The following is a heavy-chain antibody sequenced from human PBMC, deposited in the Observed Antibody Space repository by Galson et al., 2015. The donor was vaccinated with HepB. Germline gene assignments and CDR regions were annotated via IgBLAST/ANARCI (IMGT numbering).Heavy chain of an antibody. V-gene: IGHV3-15*07. D-gene: IGHD1-7*01. J-gene: IGHJ6*02. Sequence: SLRLSCAASGFTFSNAWMNWVRQAPGKGLEWVGRIKSKTDGGTTDYAAPVKGRFTISRDDSKNTLYLQMNSLKTEDTAVYYCTTLLLELPPYYYGMDVWGQGTTVTVSS. CDR3: TTLLLELPPYYYGMDV. CDR1: GFTFSNAW. CDR2: IKSKTDGGTT.